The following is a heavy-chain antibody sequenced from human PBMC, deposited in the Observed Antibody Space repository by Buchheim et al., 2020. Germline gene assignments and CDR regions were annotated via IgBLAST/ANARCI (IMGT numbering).Heavy chain of an antibody. J-gene: IGHJ4*02. D-gene: IGHD1-26*01. CDR3: AKGLVGAACDY. CDR1: GFTFSNYG. V-gene: IGHV3-30*18. CDR2: ISYDGSNK. Sequence: QVQLVESGGGVVQPGRSLRLSCAASGFTFSNYGMHWVRQAPGKGLEWVAVISYDGSNKYYADSVKGRFTISRDNSKNPLYLQMNSLRAEDTAVYYCAKGLVGAACDYWGQGTL.